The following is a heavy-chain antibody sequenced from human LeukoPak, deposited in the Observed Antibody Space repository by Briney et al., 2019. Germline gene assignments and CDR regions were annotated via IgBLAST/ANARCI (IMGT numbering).Heavy chain of an antibody. CDR3: AREDDGSESRTMTYYYYYYMDV. J-gene: IGHJ6*03. D-gene: IGHD3-10*01. CDR1: AYSISSGYY. Sequence: SETLSLTCTVSAYSISSGYYWGWIRQPPGKGLEWIGSLSHSGSTYYNPSLKSRVTISVDTSKNQFSLKLSSVTAADTAVYYCAREDDGSESRTMTYYYYYYMDVWGKGTTVTVSS. V-gene: IGHV4-38-2*02. CDR2: LSHSGST.